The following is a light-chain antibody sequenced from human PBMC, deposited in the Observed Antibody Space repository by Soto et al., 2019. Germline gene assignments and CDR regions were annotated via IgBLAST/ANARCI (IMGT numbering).Light chain of an antibody. CDR2: GAS. J-gene: IGKJ4*01. V-gene: IGKV3-11*01. CDR3: QQYNEWPLA. CDR1: QSVSDY. Sequence: ETVLTQSPARLSLSPGERATLSCRAGQSVSDYLAWYQQKPGQPPRLLMSGASSRSTGIPDRFSGNGSGTDFTLTISRLEPEDFAVYYCQQYNEWPLAFGGGTKVDVK.